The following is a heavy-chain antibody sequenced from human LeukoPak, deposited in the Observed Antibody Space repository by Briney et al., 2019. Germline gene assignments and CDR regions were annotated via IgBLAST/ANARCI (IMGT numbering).Heavy chain of an antibody. CDR2: IYYSGST. J-gene: IGHJ6*02. D-gene: IGHD6-19*01. V-gene: IGHV4-61*01. Sequence: PSETLSLTCTVSGGSISNSNSFWAWIRQPPGKGLEWIGYIYYSGSTNYNPSLKSRVTISVDTSKNQFSLKLSSVTAADTAVYYCARDQLSGWNYYGMDVWGQGTTVTVSS. CDR3: ARDQLSGWNYYGMDV. CDR1: GGSISNSNSF.